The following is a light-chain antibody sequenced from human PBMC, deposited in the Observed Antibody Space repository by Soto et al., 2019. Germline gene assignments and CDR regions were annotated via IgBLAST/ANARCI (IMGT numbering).Light chain of an antibody. V-gene: IGLV2-23*02. Sequence: QSALTQPASVSGSPGQSITISCTGTSSDFGSYNLVSWYQQHPGKAPKLMIYEVSKRPSGVSNRFSGSKSGNTASLTISGLQAEDEADYYCCSYAGSSTFYFFGTGTKVTVL. CDR2: EVS. J-gene: IGLJ1*01. CDR1: SSDFGSYNL. CDR3: CSYAGSSTFYF.